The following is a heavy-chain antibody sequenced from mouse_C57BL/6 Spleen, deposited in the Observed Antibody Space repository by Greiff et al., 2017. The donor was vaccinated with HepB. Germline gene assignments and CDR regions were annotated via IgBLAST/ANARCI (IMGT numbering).Heavy chain of an antibody. J-gene: IGHJ3*01. V-gene: IGHV14-1*01. D-gene: IGHD1-1*01. CDR3: TTGDGSSPSWFAY. CDR2: IDPEDGDT. Sequence: EVQLQQSGAELVRPGASVKLSCTASGFNIKDYYMHWVKQRPEQGLEWIGRIDPEDGDTEYAPKFQGKATMTADTSSNTAYLQLSSLTSEDTAGYYCTTGDGSSPSWFAYWGQGTLVTVSA. CDR1: GFNIKDYY.